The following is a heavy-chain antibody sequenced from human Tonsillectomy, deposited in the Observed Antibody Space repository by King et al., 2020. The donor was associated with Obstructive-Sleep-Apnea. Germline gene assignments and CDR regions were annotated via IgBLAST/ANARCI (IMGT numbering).Heavy chain of an antibody. J-gene: IGHJ4*02. Sequence: VQLVESGGGLVKPGGSLRLSCAASGFTFSSYSMNWVRQAPGKGLEWVSSISSSSSYIYYADSVKGRFTISRDNAKNSLYLQMNSLRAEDTAVYYCARDRGFGAQVVVAANFDYWGQGTLVTVSS. D-gene: IGHD2-15*01. CDR2: ISSSSSYI. CDR3: ARDRGFGAQVVVAANFDY. V-gene: IGHV3-21*01. CDR1: GFTFSSYS.